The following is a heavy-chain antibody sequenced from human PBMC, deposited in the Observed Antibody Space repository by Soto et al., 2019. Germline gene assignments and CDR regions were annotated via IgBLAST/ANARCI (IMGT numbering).Heavy chain of an antibody. J-gene: IGHJ5*02. V-gene: IGHV1-18*01. CDR2: ISTYSGDT. CDR1: GYTFFTYD. CDR3: ARHHGPTTSENWFDP. Sequence: QVHLVQSGVEVKTPGASVKVSCQASGYTFFTYDISWVRQAPGQGLEWMGWISTYSGDTKYAQKFLGRVTITTDPSTTPAYLELRSLRSDDTAVYYCARHHGPTTSENWFDPWGQGTLATVSS. D-gene: IGHD5-12*01.